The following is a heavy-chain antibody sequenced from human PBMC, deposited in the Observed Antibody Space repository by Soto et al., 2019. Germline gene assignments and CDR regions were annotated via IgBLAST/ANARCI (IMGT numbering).Heavy chain of an antibody. CDR1: GYSFTDYH. D-gene: IGHD2-8*01. CDR3: ARGDSTDCSNGVCSFFYNHDMDV. CDR2: INPKSGGT. V-gene: IGHV1-2*04. Sequence: ASVKVSCKASGYSFTDYHIHGVRQAPGHGREWLGRINPKSGGTSTAQKFQGWVTITTDTSISTACMELTRLTSDDTAIYYCARGDSTDCSNGVCSFFYNHDMDVWGQGTTVTVSS. J-gene: IGHJ6*02.